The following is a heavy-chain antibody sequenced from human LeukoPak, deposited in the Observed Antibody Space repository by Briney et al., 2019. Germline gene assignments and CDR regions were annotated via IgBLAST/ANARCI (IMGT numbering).Heavy chain of an antibody. Sequence: GGSLRLSGAASGFTFSIYAMSWVRQAPGKGLQWVSSITSSGDGTYYADSVKGRFTISRDNSQNTMYLQMNSLRAEDSAVYYCAKATCSGASCFSNSRDAFDVWGQGTMVTVSS. J-gene: IGHJ3*01. D-gene: IGHD2-15*01. V-gene: IGHV3-23*01. CDR3: AKATCSGASCFSNSRDAFDV. CDR1: GFTFSIYA. CDR2: ITSSGDGT.